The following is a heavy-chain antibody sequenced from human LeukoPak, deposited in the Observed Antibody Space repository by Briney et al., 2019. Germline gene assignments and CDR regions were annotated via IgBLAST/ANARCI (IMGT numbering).Heavy chain of an antibody. CDR2: ISYDGSNK. Sequence: GGSLRLSCAASGFTFSSYAMHWVRQAPGKGLEWVAVISYDGSNKYYADSVKGRFTISRDNSKSTLYLQMNSLRAEDTAVYYCARDASPWELLPSDAFDIWGQGTMVTVSS. CDR3: ARDASPWELLPSDAFDI. D-gene: IGHD1-26*01. J-gene: IGHJ3*02. CDR1: GFTFSSYA. V-gene: IGHV3-30-3*01.